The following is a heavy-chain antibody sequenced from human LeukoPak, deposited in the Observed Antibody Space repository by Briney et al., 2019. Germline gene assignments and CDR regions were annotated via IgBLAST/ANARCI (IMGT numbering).Heavy chain of an antibody. Sequence: ASVKVSCKASGYTFTSYYMHWVRQAPGRGLEWMGIINPSGGSTSYAQKFQGRVTMTRDMSTSTVYMELSSLRSEDTVVYYCARDFDSNEDLDYWGQGTLVTVSS. V-gene: IGHV1-46*01. CDR2: INPSGGST. J-gene: IGHJ4*02. D-gene: IGHD6-13*01. CDR1: GYTFTSYY. CDR3: ARDFDSNEDLDY.